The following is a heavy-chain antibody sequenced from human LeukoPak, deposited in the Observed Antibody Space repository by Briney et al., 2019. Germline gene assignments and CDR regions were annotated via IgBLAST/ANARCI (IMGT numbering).Heavy chain of an antibody. CDR2: ISYDGGEK. V-gene: IGHV3-30*18. Sequence: GGSLRLSCAASGFSFSSFGIHWVRQPPGKGLEWVGLISYDGGEKHYADSVKGRFTISRDNSKNTVHLQMNSLRAEDTAVYYCAKDAGQASSWYSYSHYWGQGTLVTVSS. CDR3: AKDAGQASSWYSYSHY. D-gene: IGHD6-13*01. J-gene: IGHJ4*02. CDR1: GFSFSSFG.